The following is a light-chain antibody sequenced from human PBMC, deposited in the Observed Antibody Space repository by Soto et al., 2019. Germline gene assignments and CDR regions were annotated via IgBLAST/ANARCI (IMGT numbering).Light chain of an antibody. V-gene: IGLV1-47*01. J-gene: IGLJ2*01. CDR3: AGWDDSLSGVV. CDR1: SSNIGSNY. CDR2: RNN. Sequence: QSVLTQPPSASGTPGQRVTISCSGSSSNIGSNYVYWYQQLPGTAPKLLIYRNNQRPSGVPDRFSGSKSVTSASLAISGLRSEDEADYYCAGWDDSLSGVVFGGGTKLTVL.